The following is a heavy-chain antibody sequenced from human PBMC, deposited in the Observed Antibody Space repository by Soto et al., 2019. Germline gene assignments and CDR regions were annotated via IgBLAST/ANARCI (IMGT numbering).Heavy chain of an antibody. J-gene: IGHJ4*02. CDR1: GFTFSSYA. Sequence: PGGSLRLSCAASGFTFSSYAMSWVRQAPGKGLEWVSAISGSGGSTYYADSVKGRFTISRDNSKNTLYLQMNSLRAEDTAVYYCAKDPPGSGSYRGGVTGTHDYWGQGTLVTVSS. V-gene: IGHV3-23*01. CDR2: ISGSGGST. CDR3: AKDPPGSGSYRGGVTGTHDY. D-gene: IGHD3-10*01.